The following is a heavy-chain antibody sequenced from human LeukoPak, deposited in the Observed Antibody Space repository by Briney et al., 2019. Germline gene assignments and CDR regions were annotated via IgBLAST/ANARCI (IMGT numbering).Heavy chain of an antibody. Sequence: PGGSLRLSCAGSGFTFSSYAMSWVRQAPGKGLEWVSAISGSGGRAYYADSVKGRFTISRDNSNNALYLQMSSLRAEDTAVYFCAKGNASDWYGPLDYWGQGTLVTVSS. CDR3: AKGNASDWYGPLDY. J-gene: IGHJ4*02. CDR1: GFTFSSYA. D-gene: IGHD6-19*01. V-gene: IGHV3-23*01. CDR2: ISGSGGRA.